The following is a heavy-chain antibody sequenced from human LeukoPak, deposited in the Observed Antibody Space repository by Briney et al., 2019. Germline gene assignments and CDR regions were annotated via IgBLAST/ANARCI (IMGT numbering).Heavy chain of an antibody. CDR1: RGSISYYY. J-gene: IGHJ5*02. Sequence: SETLSLTCTVSRGSISYYYWTWIRQSPGKGLEWIGQIYYTGSTYYNPSLKRRVTISVDTSRNQFSLNLTSVTAADTAVYYCARGGTYNDILSFDPWGQGTLVTVSS. CDR3: ARGGTYNDILSFDP. D-gene: IGHD3-9*01. CDR2: IYYTGST. V-gene: IGHV4-59*01.